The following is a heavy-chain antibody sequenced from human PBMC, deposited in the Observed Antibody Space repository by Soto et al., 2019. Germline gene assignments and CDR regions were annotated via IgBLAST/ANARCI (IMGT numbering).Heavy chain of an antibody. CDR3: AKGQQIAVACPYFDY. CDR2: ISYDGSNK. CDR1: GFTFSSYG. J-gene: IGHJ4*02. Sequence: GGSLRLSCAASGFTFSSYGMHWVRQAPGKGLEWVAVISYDGSNKNYADSVKGRFTISRDNSKSTLYLQMNSLRAEDTAVYYCAKGQQIAVACPYFDYWGQGTLVTVSS. V-gene: IGHV3-30*18. D-gene: IGHD6-19*01.